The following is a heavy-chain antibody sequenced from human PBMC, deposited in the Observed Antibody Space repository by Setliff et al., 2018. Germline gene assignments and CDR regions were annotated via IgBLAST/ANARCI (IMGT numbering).Heavy chain of an antibody. D-gene: IGHD3-22*01. CDR3: ARLALTGYDSSGYHYALDYYYYMDV. Sequence: PGGSLRLSCVASGFTFSSHGMTWVRLAPGKGLEWISYISTSSSTIYYADSVKGRFTISRDNANHTLYLQMNSLRADDTAVYYCARLALTGYDSSGYHYALDYYYYMDVWGKGTTVTVSS. V-gene: IGHV3-48*01. J-gene: IGHJ6*03. CDR1: GFTFSSHG. CDR2: ISTSSSTI.